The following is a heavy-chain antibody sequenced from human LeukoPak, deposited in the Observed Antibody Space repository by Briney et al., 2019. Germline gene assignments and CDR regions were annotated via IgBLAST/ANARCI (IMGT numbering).Heavy chain of an antibody. CDR1: GCTFTSYG. J-gene: IGHJ4*02. D-gene: IGHD6-13*01. CDR3: ARYSSSWYSYFDY. V-gene: IGHV1-18*01. Sequence: ASVTVSCTASGCTFTSYGISWVRQAPGQGLEWMGWISAYNGNTNYAQKLQGRVTMTTDTSTSTAYMELRSLRSDDTAVYYCARYSSSWYSYFDYWGQGTLVTVSS. CDR2: ISAYNGNT.